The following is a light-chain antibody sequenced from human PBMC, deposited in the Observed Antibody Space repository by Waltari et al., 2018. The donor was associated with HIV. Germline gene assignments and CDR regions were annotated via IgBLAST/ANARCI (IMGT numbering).Light chain of an antibody. CDR1: SSDVTDYNY. Sequence: QSALTQPASMSGSPGQSITTSCTGPSSDVTDYNYVSWYQHHPAKPPKVIIYEVTRRPSGVSNRFSGSKSGNTASLTISGPLPEDEAEYFCVSYISSSTPEFGGGTKLTVL. CDR2: EVT. J-gene: IGLJ3*02. CDR3: VSYISSSTPE. V-gene: IGLV2-14*01.